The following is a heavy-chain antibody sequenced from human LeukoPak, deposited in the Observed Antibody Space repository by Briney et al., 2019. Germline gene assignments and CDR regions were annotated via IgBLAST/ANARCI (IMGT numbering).Heavy chain of an antibody. CDR3: ARGTVEVSGHYYYYYMDV. D-gene: IGHD1-26*01. CDR1: GGSMTSYC. J-gene: IGHJ6*03. CDR2: IYYSGST. Sequence: SETLSLTCGVSGGSMTSYCWSWIRQPPGKGLEWIGYIYYSGSTNYNPSLKSRVTISVDTSKNQFSLKLSSVTAADTAVYYCARGTVEVSGHYYYYYMDVWGKGTTVTVSS. V-gene: IGHV4-59*01.